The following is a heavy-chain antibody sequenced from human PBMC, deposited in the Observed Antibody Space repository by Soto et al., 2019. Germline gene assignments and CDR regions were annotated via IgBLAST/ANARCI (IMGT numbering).Heavy chain of an antibody. CDR3: ARSEDTYNDVLTGMDLYYYYLGLDV. CDR2: INAGNGNT. CDR1: GYTFTSYA. Sequence: GASVKVSCKASGYTFTSYAMHWVRQAPGQRLEWMGWINAGNGNTKYSQKFQGRVTIIRDTSADTAYMEVSSLRSEDTAVYYCARSEDTYNDVLTGMDLYYYYLGLDVWGQGTTVTVSS. V-gene: IGHV1-3*01. D-gene: IGHD3-9*01. J-gene: IGHJ6*02.